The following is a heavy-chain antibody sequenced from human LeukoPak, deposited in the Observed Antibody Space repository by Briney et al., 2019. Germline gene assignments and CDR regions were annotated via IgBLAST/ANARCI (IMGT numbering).Heavy chain of an antibody. V-gene: IGHV4-39*01. CDR3: ARRDVGATIDY. D-gene: IGHD1-26*01. CDR1: GDSISSSRFY. Sequence: PSETLSLTCTVSGDSISSSRFYWAWIRQPPGKGLEWIGSILYTGRTFYNPSLKSRVTISVDTSKNQFSRRLGSVTASDTAVYYCARRDVGATIDYWGQGTLVTVSS. CDR2: ILYTGRT. J-gene: IGHJ4*02.